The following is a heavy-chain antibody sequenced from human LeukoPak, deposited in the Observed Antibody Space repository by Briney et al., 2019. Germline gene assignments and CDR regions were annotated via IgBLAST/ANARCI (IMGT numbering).Heavy chain of an antibody. CDR2: ISGSGGNT. CDR3: AKDLISSGSCLAY. J-gene: IGHJ4*02. CDR1: GFTFSSYA. Sequence: PGGSLRLSCSASGFTFSSYAVNWVRQAPGKGLEWVSSISGSGGNTYYADSVKGRFTISRDNSKSTLYLPMNSLRGEDTAVYYCAKDLISSGSCLAYWGQGTLVTVSS. D-gene: IGHD1-26*01. V-gene: IGHV3-23*01.